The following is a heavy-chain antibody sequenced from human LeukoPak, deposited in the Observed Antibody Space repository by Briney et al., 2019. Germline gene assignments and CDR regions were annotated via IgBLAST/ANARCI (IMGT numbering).Heavy chain of an antibody. J-gene: IGHJ4*02. V-gene: IGHV3-53*01. CDR2: IYSGGST. CDR1: GFTVSSNY. CDR3: ARVLWSRYYDSSGYHLGGFDY. D-gene: IGHD3-22*01. Sequence: PGGSLRLSCAASGFTVSSNYMSWVRQAPGKGLEWVSVIYSGGSTYYADSVKGRFTISRDNSKNTLYLQMNSLRAEDTAVYYCARVLWSRYYDSSGYHLGGFDYWGQGTLVTVSS.